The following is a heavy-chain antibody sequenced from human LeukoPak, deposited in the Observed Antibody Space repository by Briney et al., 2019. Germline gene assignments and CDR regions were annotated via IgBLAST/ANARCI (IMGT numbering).Heavy chain of an antibody. Sequence: PSETLSLTCTVSGGSISSYYWSWIRQPPGKGLEWIGYIYYSGSTNYNPSLKSRVTISVDTSKYQFSLKLSSVTAADTAVYYCASSSDTAKVLDAFDIWGQGTMVTVSS. V-gene: IGHV4-59*01. CDR1: GGSISSYY. D-gene: IGHD5-18*01. J-gene: IGHJ3*02. CDR3: ASSSDTAKVLDAFDI. CDR2: IYYSGST.